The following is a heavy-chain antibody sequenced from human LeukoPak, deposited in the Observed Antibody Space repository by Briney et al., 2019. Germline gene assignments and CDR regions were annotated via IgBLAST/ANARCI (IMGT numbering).Heavy chain of an antibody. CDR1: GFTFSSYS. D-gene: IGHD6-19*01. J-gene: IGHJ5*02. CDR2: ISSSSSTI. Sequence: TGGSLRLSCAASGFTFSSYSMNWVRQAPGKGLEWVSYISSSSSTIYYADSVKGRFTISRDNAKNSLYLQMNSLRAEDTAVYYCARGMVVAVAGKYNWFDPWGQGTLVTVSS. V-gene: IGHV3-48*01. CDR3: ARGMVVAVAGKYNWFDP.